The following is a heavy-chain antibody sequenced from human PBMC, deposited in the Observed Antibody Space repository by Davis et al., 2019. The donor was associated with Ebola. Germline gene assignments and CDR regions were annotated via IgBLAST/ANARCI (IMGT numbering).Heavy chain of an antibody. CDR1: GFTFSSYW. CDR2: INSDGSST. CDR3: ARANHYGVDV. V-gene: IGHV3-74*01. J-gene: IGHJ6*02. Sequence: PGGSLRLSCAASGFTFSSYWMHWVRQVPGKGLVWVSRINSDGSSTIYADSVKGRFTISIDNAKNQLYLQMNSLRAEDTAVFDCARANHYGVDVWGQGTTGTVSS.